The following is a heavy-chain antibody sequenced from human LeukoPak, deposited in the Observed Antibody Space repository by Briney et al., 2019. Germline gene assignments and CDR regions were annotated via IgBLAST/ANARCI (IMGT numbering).Heavy chain of an antibody. CDR1: AGTFSSYA. CDR2: IIPIFGTA. Sequence: GASVKVSCKDSAGTFSSYASTWVRQAPGQGLEWMGGIIPIFGTANYAQKFQGRVTITADESTSTAYMELSSLRSEDTAVYYCAREELIASCTNGVCSMDVWGQGTTVTVSS. V-gene: IGHV1-69*13. CDR3: AREELIASCTNGVCSMDV. D-gene: IGHD2-8*01. J-gene: IGHJ6*02.